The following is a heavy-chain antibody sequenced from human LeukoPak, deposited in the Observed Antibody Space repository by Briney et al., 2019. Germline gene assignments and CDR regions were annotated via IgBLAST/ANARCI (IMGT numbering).Heavy chain of an antibody. CDR3: ARDRYSGSYIDY. Sequence: ASVKVSCMASGYXFTGYHIHWVRQAPGQGLEWLGWINPNSGDTNYAQKFQGRVTMTRDTSISTAYMELSRLRSDDTAVYYCARDRYSGSYIDYWGQGALVTVSS. V-gene: IGHV1-2*02. D-gene: IGHD1-26*01. CDR1: GYXFTGYH. CDR2: INPNSGDT. J-gene: IGHJ4*02.